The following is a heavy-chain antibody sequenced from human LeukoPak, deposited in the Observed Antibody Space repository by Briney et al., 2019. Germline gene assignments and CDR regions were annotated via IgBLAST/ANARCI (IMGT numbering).Heavy chain of an antibody. CDR1: GFTFSSYA. CDR3: AKDLPGISVAAY. Sequence: GGSLRLSCAASGFTFSSYAMSWVRQAPGKGLERVSAISGSGASTYYADSVRGRFTISRDNSKNTLYLQMNSLRAEDTAVYYCAKDLPGISVAAYWGQGTLVTVSS. D-gene: IGHD6-19*01. V-gene: IGHV3-23*01. CDR2: ISGSGAST. J-gene: IGHJ4*02.